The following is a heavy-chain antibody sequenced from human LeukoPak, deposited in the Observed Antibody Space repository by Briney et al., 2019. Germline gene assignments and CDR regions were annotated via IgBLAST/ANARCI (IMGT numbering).Heavy chain of an antibody. CDR1: GYTFTGYY. CDR2: MNPNSGNT. J-gene: IGHJ4*02. CDR3: ASGHDFWSGYDY. V-gene: IGHV1-8*02. D-gene: IGHD3-3*01. Sequence: ASVKVSCKASGYTFTGYYIHWVRQATGQGLEWMGWMNPNSGNTGYAQKFQGRVTMTRNTSISTAYMELSSLRSEDTAVYYCASGHDFWSGYDYWGQGTLVTVSS.